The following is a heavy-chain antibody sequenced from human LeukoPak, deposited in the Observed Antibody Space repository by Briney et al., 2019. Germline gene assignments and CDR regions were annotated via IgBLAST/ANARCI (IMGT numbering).Heavy chain of an antibody. CDR1: GFTHSRSW. V-gene: IGHV3-74*01. CDR2: INKDGSST. J-gene: IGHJ6*02. CDR3: ATDSHYAMDV. Sequence: GGSLRLSCAASGFTHSRSWMHWVRQAPGKGLVWASQINKDGSSTSYADSVKGRFTISRDNAKNTLYLQMNSLRAEDTAVYYCATDSHYAMDVWGQGTTVTVSS.